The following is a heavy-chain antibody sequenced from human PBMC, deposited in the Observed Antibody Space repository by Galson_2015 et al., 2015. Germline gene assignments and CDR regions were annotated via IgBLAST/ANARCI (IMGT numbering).Heavy chain of an antibody. CDR3: ARAGSGRSRDWFDP. D-gene: IGHD3-10*01. J-gene: IGHJ5*02. Sequence: SETLSLTCTVSGGSVSSGSYYWSWIRRPPGKGLEWIGYIYYSGSTNYNPSLKSRVTISVDTSKNQFSLKLSSVTAADTAVYYCARAGSGRSRDWFDPWGQGTLVTVSS. CDR1: GGSVSSGSYY. CDR2: IYYSGST. V-gene: IGHV4-61*01.